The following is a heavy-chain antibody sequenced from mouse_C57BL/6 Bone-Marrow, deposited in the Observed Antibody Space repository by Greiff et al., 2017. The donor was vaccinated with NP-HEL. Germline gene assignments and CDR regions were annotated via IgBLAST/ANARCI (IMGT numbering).Heavy chain of an antibody. CDR3: ARGGYYPHV. CDR1: GYSITSGYY. V-gene: IGHV3-6*01. Sequence: EVQVVESGPGLVKPSQSLSLTCSVTGYSITSGYYWNWIRQFPGNKLEWMGYISYDGSNNYNPSLKNRISITRDTSKNQFFLKLNSVTTEDTATYYCARGGYYPHVWGTGTTVTVSS. D-gene: IGHD2-1*01. CDR2: ISYDGSN. J-gene: IGHJ1*03.